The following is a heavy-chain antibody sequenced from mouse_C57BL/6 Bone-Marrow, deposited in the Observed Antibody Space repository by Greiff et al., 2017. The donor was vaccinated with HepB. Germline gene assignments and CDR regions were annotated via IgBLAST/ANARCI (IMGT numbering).Heavy chain of an antibody. CDR3: ARHEGFYYAMDY. Sequence: VKVEESGPGLVAPSQSLSITCTVSGFSLTSYGVHWVRQPPGKGLEWLVVIWSDGSTTYNSALKSRLSISKDNSKSQVFLKMNSLQTDDTAMYYCARHEGFYYAMDYWGQGTSVTVSS. V-gene: IGHV2-6-1*01. CDR1: GFSLTSYG. D-gene: IGHD3-3*01. J-gene: IGHJ4*01. CDR2: IWSDGST.